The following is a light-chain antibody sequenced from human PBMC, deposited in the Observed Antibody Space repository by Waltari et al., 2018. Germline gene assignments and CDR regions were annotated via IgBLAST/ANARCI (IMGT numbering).Light chain of an antibody. CDR2: GAF. J-gene: IGKJ2*01. Sequence: DIQMTQSPSSLSASVGDTVTITCRASQAISNNLAWVQQKPGKGPKSLIYGAFILQSGVPSRFSGSGSETDFTLTISRLQPEDFATYYCQQYNTYPYTVGQGTKLEIK. V-gene: IGKV1-16*01. CDR3: QQYNTYPYT. CDR1: QAISNN.